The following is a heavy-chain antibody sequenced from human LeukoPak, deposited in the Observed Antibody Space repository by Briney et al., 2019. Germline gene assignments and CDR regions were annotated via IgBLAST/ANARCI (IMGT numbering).Heavy chain of an antibody. Sequence: GGSLRLSCAASGFTFRNYRMNWVRQAPGKGLEWVSSISTSSTYIFYADSVKGRFTISRDNAKNSLYLQMNSLRVEDTGVYFCAKSSTSQRGYYGMDVWGQGTTVTVSS. CDR2: ISTSSTYI. CDR1: GFTFRNYR. V-gene: IGHV3-21*04. CDR3: AKSSTSQRGYYGMDV. J-gene: IGHJ6*02. D-gene: IGHD6-25*01.